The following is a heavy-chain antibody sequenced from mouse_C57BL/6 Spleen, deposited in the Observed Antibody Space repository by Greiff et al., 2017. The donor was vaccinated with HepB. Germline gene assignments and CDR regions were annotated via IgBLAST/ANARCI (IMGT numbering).Heavy chain of an antibody. CDR3: ARSGGSPYFDY. CDR1: GYAFSSYW. D-gene: IGHD1-1*01. Sequence: VQLQESGAELVKPGASVKISCKASGYAFSSYWMNWVKQRPGKGLEWIGQIYPGDGDTNYNGKFKGKATLTADKSSSTAYMPLSSLTSEDSAVYFGARSGGSPYFDYWGQGTTLTVSS. V-gene: IGHV1-80*01. CDR2: IYPGDGDT. J-gene: IGHJ2*01.